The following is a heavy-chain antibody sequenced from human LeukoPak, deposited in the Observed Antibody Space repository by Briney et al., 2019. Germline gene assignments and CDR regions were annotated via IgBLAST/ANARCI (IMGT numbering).Heavy chain of an antibody. J-gene: IGHJ4*02. CDR2: IYYSGST. V-gene: IGHV4-39*07. Sequence: SETLSLTCTVSGGSISSSSYYWGWIRQPPGKGLEWIGSIYYSGSTYYNPSLKSRVTISVDTSKNQFSLKLSSVTAADTAVYYCAREGTMIVEFDYWGQGTLVTVSS. CDR3: AREGTMIVEFDY. CDR1: GGSISSSSYY. D-gene: IGHD3-22*01.